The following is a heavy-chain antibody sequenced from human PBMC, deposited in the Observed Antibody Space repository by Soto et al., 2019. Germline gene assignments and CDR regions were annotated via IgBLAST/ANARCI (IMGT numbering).Heavy chain of an antibody. Sequence: PGGSLRLSCAASGFTFSSYAMSWVRHAPGKGLEWVSAISGSGGSTYYADSVKGRFTISRDNSKNTLYLQMNSLRAEDTAVYYCARSPDSSGYYPRWYYYGMDVWGQGTTVTVSS. CDR3: ARSPDSSGYYPRWYYYGMDV. J-gene: IGHJ6*02. V-gene: IGHV3-23*01. D-gene: IGHD3-22*01. CDR1: GFTFSSYA. CDR2: ISGSGGST.